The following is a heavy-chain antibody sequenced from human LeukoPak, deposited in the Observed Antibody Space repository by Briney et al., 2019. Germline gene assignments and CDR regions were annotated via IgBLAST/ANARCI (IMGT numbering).Heavy chain of an antibody. D-gene: IGHD5-12*01. J-gene: IGHJ4*02. CDR3: ARSGYSGYDYGGFDY. V-gene: IGHV3-53*01. Sequence: GGSLRLSCAASGCTVSSNYMSWVRQAPGKGLEWVSVIYSGGSTYYADSVKGRFTISRDNSKNTLYLQMNSLRAEDTAVYYCARSGYSGYDYGGFDYWGQGTLVTVSS. CDR2: IYSGGST. CDR1: GCTVSSNY.